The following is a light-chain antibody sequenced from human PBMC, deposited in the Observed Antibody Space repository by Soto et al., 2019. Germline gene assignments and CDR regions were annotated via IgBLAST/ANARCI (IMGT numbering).Light chain of an antibody. CDR3: QQSYSTPLT. V-gene: IGKV1-39*01. J-gene: IGKJ4*01. CDR2: AAS. CDR1: QSIRSY. Sequence: DIQMTQSPSSLSASVGDRVTITCRASQSIRSYLNWYQQKPGKAPNLLIFAASSLQSGVPSRFSGSGSGTDFTLTISNLQPEDTATYHCQQSYSTPLTFGGGTKVDI.